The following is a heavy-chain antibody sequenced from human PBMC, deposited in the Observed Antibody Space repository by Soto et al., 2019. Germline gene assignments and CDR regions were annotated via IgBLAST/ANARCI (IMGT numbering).Heavy chain of an antibody. J-gene: IGHJ4*02. CDR2: ISGSGGST. CDR1: GFTFSNYA. D-gene: IGHD6-13*01. Sequence: EVQLLESGGGLVQPGGSLRLSCAASGFTFSNYAVTWVRQAPGKGLEWVSTISGSGGSTYYTDSVKGRFTISRGNSEYTLDLQMTSLRAEDTAVYYCAKDKGSSWYEVDYWGQGTLVTVSS. CDR3: AKDKGSSWYEVDY. V-gene: IGHV3-23*01.